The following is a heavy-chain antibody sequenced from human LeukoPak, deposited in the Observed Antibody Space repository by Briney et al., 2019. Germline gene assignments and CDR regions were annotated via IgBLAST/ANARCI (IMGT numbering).Heavy chain of an antibody. CDR3: ARRDSSGWYGDAFDI. D-gene: IGHD6-19*01. V-gene: IGHV1-69*06. CDR2: IIPIFGTA. CDR1: GGTFSSYA. Sequence: SVKVSCKASGGTFSSYAISWVRQAPGQGLEWMGGIIPIFGTANYAQKFQGRVTITADKSTSTTYMELSSLRSEDTAVYYCARRDSSGWYGDAFDIWGQGTMVTVSS. J-gene: IGHJ3*02.